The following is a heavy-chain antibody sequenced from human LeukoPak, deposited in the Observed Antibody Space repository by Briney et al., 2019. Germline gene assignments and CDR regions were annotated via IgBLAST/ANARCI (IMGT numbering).Heavy chain of an antibody. J-gene: IGHJ4*02. CDR2: INPNSGGT. Sequence: ASVKVSCKASGYTFTSYYMHWVRQAPGQGLEWMGWINPNSGGTNYAQKFQGWVTMTRDTSISTAYMELSRLRSDDTAVYYCARSGMAAAGYSIDYWGQGTLVTVSS. CDR3: ARSGMAAAGYSIDY. V-gene: IGHV1-2*04. D-gene: IGHD6-13*01. CDR1: GYTFTSYY.